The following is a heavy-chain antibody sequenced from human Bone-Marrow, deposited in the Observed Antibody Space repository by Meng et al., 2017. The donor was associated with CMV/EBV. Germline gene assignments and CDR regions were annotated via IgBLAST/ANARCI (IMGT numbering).Heavy chain of an antibody. D-gene: IGHD2-2*01. Sequence: SVKVSCKASGGTFRSYAINWVQQAPGQGLEWVGGIIPIFGTANYAQKFQGRVTITTDESTSTAYMELSSLRSEDTAVYYCARAGPCSSTSCYPPRYYGMDVWGQGTMVTVSS. CDR1: GGTFRSYA. J-gene: IGHJ6*02. CDR2: IIPIFGTA. CDR3: ARAGPCSSTSCYPPRYYGMDV. V-gene: IGHV1-69*05.